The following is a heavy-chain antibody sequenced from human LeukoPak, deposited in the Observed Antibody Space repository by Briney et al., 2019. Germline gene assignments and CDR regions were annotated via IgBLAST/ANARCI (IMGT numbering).Heavy chain of an antibody. D-gene: IGHD1-1*01. CDR2: LYYSGGT. CDR1: GASISSSILY. Sequence: SETLSLTCAVSGASISSSILYWVRVRQPPGKGLERIVSLYYSGGTYYNSSLERRIIISVDTSNNRFSLKFKSGTVADTAVFYCARVTTGSTTLDSWGQGILVTVSS. V-gene: IGHV4-39*02. CDR3: ARVTTGSTTLDS. J-gene: IGHJ5*01.